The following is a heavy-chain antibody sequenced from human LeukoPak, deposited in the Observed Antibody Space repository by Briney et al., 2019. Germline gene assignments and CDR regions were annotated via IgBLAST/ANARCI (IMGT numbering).Heavy chain of an antibody. CDR1: GFTFSNYW. CDR2: IKEDGSQK. D-gene: IGHD4-17*01. J-gene: IGHJ4*02. Sequence: PGGSLRLSCAVSGFTFSNYWMYWVRQAPGKGLEWVANIKEDGSQKYYVESVKGRFTVSRDNAKNSVYLQMSSLRDEDTAVYYCARGLTTCPGLAYLGEGTLVTVSS. CDR3: ARGLTTCPGLAY. V-gene: IGHV3-7*01.